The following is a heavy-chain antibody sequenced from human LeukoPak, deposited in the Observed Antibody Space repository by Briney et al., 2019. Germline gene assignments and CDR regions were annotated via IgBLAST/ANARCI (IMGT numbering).Heavy chain of an antibody. CDR1: GYTFTSYY. CDR3: ARDMLAVPSNWFDP. J-gene: IGHJ5*02. Sequence: ASVKVSCKASGYTFTSYYIHWVRQAPGQGLEWMGVINPSGGGTSYAQKSQGRVIMTLDTSTSTVYMDLRSLRSEDTAVYFCARDMLAVPSNWFDPWGQGTLVTVSS. V-gene: IGHV1-46*01. CDR2: INPSGGGT. D-gene: IGHD2-8*01.